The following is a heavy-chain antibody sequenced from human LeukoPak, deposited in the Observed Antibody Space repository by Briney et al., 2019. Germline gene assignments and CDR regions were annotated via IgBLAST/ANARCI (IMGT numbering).Heavy chain of an antibody. V-gene: IGHV1-8*03. D-gene: IGHD2-2*01. CDR2: MNPNSGNT. Sequence: ASVKVSCKASGYTFTSYGISWVRQAPGQGLEWMGRMNPNSGNTGYAQKFQGRVTITRNTSISTAYMELSSLRSEDTAVYYCARVPAAMGYYYYYYMDVWGKGTTVTVSS. J-gene: IGHJ6*03. CDR1: GYTFTSYG. CDR3: ARVPAAMGYYYYYYMDV.